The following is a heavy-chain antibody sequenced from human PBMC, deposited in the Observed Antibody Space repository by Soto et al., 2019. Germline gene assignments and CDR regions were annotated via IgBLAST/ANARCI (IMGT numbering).Heavy chain of an antibody. J-gene: IGHJ4*02. CDR3: ARVRYYDSSGYPFLDY. V-gene: IGHV4-31*03. D-gene: IGHD3-22*01. CDR1: GDSISSGGYY. CDR2: IYYTGST. Sequence: PSETLSLTCTVSGDSISSGGYYWSWIRQHPGKGPEWIGYIYYTGSTYYNPSLKSRVTISVDTSKNQFSLKLSSVTAADTAVYYCARVRYYDSSGYPFLDYWGQGTLVTVSS.